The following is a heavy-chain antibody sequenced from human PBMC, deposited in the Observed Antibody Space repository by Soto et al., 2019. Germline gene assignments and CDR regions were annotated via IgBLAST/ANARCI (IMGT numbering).Heavy chain of an antibody. Sequence: XGTLALTCTVSGGAISSYYWTGIRQPAGKGLEWIGRIYSSGSTKYNPSLQSRVTMSLDTSKNQFSLRLTSVTAADTAVYYCARGQRFSDWFDPWGQGTLVTAPQ. CDR2: IYSSGST. D-gene: IGHD3-3*01. J-gene: IGHJ5*02. V-gene: IGHV4-4*07. CDR3: ARGQRFSDWFDP. CDR1: GGAISSYY.